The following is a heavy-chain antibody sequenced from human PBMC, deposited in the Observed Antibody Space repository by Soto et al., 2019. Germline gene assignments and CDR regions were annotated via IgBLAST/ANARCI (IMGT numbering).Heavy chain of an antibody. CDR1: GFTFSSYA. V-gene: IGHV3-23*01. J-gene: IGHJ6*02. CDR2: ISGSGGST. Sequence: GGSLRLSCAASGFTFSSYAMSWVRQAPGKWLEWVSAISGSGGSTYYADSVKGRFTISRDNSKNTLYLQMNSLRAEDTAVYYCAKDLKWSGYFYYYGMDVWGQGTTVTVSS. CDR3: AKDLKWSGYFYYYGMDV. D-gene: IGHD3-3*01.